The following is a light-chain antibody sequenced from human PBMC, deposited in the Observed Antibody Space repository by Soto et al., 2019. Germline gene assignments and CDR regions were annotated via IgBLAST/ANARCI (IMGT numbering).Light chain of an antibody. Sequence: DTQMTQSPSSLSASVGDRVTITCRASHTISRYLSWYQQQPGKAPKLLVYAASTLQGGVPSRFSGSGAGTDFTLTISGLQPEDFETYYCQQTYTAPYTFGQGTKLEIK. CDR1: HTISRY. J-gene: IGKJ2*01. V-gene: IGKV1-39*01. CDR2: AAS. CDR3: QQTYTAPYT.